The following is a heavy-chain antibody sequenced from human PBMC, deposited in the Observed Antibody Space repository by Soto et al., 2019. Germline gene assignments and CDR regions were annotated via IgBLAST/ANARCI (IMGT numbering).Heavy chain of an antibody. J-gene: IGHJ5*01. CDR3: ARSLGSYPSPDNNS. Sequence: QVQLVQSGAEVKKPGASVKVSCKASGYTFTSYGISWVRQAPGQGLEWMGWISAYNGNTNYAQKLQGRVTMTTDTXXSTAYMELRSLRSDDTAVYSCARSLGSYPSPDNNSRGQGTLVTVSS. V-gene: IGHV1-18*01. CDR1: GYTFTSYG. CDR2: ISAYNGNT. D-gene: IGHD7-27*01.